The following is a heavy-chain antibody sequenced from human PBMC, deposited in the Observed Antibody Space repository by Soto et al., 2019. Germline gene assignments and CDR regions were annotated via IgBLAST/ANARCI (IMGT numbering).Heavy chain of an antibody. J-gene: IGHJ4*02. CDR1: GFTFGDYA. CDR3: TRVWATVVTRYFDY. Sequence: GGSLRLSCTASGFTFGDYAMSWVRQAPGKGLEWVGFIRSKAYGGTTEYAASVKGRFTISRDDSKSIAYLQMNSLKTEDTAVYYCTRVWATVVTRYFDYWGQGTLVTVSS. V-gene: IGHV3-49*04. CDR2: IRSKAYGGTT. D-gene: IGHD4-17*01.